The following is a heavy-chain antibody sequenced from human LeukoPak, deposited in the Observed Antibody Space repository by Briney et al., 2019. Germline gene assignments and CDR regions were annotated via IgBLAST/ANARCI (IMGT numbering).Heavy chain of an antibody. CDR1: GFTFSSYS. D-gene: IGHD3-10*01. CDR2: ISSSSSYI. Sequence: GGSLRLSCAASGFTFSSYSMNWVRQAPGKGLEWVSSISSSSSYIYYADSVKGRFTISRDNAKNSLYLQMNSLRAEDTAVYYCARQPTGSPYPFDYWGQGTLVTVSS. J-gene: IGHJ4*02. CDR3: ARQPTGSPYPFDY. V-gene: IGHV3-21*01.